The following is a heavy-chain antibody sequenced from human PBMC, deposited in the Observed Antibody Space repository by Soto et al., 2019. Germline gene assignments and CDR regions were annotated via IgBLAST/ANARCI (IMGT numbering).Heavy chain of an antibody. D-gene: IGHD3-22*01. CDR1: GYTLTELS. J-gene: IGHJ4*02. CDR2: FDPEDGET. CDR3: ATAKHYYDRSGYYTLYYFDY. Sequence: ASVKVSCKVSGYTLTELSMHWVRQAPGKGLEWMGGFDPEDGETIYAQKFQGRVTMTEDTSTDTAYMELSSLRSEDTAVYYCATAKHYYDRSGYYTLYYFDYWGQETLVPVSS. V-gene: IGHV1-24*01.